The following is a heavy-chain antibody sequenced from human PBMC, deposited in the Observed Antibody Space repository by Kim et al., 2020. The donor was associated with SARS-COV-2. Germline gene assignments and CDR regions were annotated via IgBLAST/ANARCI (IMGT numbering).Heavy chain of an antibody. V-gene: IGHV4-34*01. Sequence: SATLSLTCAVYGGSFSGYSWRWLRQPPGKGLEWIGEINHSGSTNYNPSLKSRVTISVDTSKNQFSLKLSSVTAADTAVYYCARVYYGSGFDYYYYYGMDVWGQGTTVTVSS. D-gene: IGHD3-10*01. J-gene: IGHJ6*02. CDR2: INHSGST. CDR3: ARVYYGSGFDYYYYYGMDV. CDR1: GGSFSGYS.